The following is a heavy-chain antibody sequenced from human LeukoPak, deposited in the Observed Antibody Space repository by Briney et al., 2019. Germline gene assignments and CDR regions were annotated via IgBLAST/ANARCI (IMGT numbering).Heavy chain of an antibody. Sequence: QPGGSLRLSCAASGFTFSSYAMHWVRQAPGKGLEWVAVISYDGSNKYYADSVKGRFTISRDNSKNTLYLQMNSLRAEDTAVYYCAKVFGSSLGGNDYWGQGTLVTVSS. CDR1: GFTFSSYA. CDR3: AKVFGSSLGGNDY. CDR2: ISYDGSNK. V-gene: IGHV3-30*04. D-gene: IGHD6-13*01. J-gene: IGHJ4*02.